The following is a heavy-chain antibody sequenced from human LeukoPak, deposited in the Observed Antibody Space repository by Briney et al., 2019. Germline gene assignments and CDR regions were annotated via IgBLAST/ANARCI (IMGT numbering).Heavy chain of an antibody. CDR1: GGSVRDSSFY. CDR2: IYFTGST. V-gene: IGHV4-39*07. Sequence: SETLSLTCSVSGGSVRDSSFYWGWLRQPPGKGLEWIGDIYFTGSTYYHPSVKSRVSMSLDTSKNQVSLKLSSVTAADTAVYYCARSNTMVRGVNWFDPWGQGTLVTVSS. D-gene: IGHD3-10*01. J-gene: IGHJ5*02. CDR3: ARSNTMVRGVNWFDP.